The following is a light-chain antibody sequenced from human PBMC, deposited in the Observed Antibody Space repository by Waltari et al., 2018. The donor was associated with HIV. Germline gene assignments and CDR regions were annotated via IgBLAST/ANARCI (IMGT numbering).Light chain of an antibody. CDR2: DVI. Sequence: QSALTQPASVSGSPGQSITISCTGTRSDIGDYDFVAWYQQHPGKAPKLMIYDVIQRPSGVSFRFSGSQSCHTASLTISGLQAEDQADYFFRSYSRTSTFVFGPGTKVTVL. CDR3: RSYSRTSTFV. V-gene: IGLV2-14*03. CDR1: RSDIGDYDF. J-gene: IGLJ1*01.